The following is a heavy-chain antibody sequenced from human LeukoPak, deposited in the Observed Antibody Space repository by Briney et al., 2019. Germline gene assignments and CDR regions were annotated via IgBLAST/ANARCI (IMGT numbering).Heavy chain of an antibody. V-gene: IGHV1-69*04. CDR2: IIPILGIA. D-gene: IGHD5-18*01. J-gene: IGHJ4*02. CDR1: GGTFSSYA. CDR3: ASRGRDTSMDYDY. Sequence: GASVKVSCKASGGTFSSYAINWVRQAPGQGLEWMGRIIPILGIANYAQKFQGRVTITADKSTSTAYVELSSLRSEGTAVYYCASRGRDTSMDYDYWGQGTLVTVSS.